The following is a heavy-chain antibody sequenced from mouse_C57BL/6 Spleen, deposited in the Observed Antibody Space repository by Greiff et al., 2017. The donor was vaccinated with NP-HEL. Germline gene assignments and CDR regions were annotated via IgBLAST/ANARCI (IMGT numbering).Heavy chain of an antibody. CDR3: TRGGVYYGFAY. CDR1: GYTFTDYE. D-gene: IGHD1-1*01. V-gene: IGHV1-15*01. Sequence: QVQLKQSGAELVRPGASVTLSCKASGYTFTDYEMHWVKQTPVHGLEWIGAIDPETGGTAYNQKFKGKAILTADKSSSTAYMELRSLTSEDSAVYYCTRGGVYYGFAYWGQGTLVTVSA. CDR2: IDPETGGT. J-gene: IGHJ3*01.